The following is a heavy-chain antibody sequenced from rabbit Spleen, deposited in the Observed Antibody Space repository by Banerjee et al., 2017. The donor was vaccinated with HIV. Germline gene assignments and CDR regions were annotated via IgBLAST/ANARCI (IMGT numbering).Heavy chain of an antibody. D-gene: IGHD1-1*01. CDR2: INAATAKP. CDR3: ARDLVGVIGWNFYL. CDR1: GFSFTDKDV. J-gene: IGHJ4*01. Sequence: QQQLVESGGDLVKPGASLTLTCTASGFSFTDKDVMCWVRQAPGKGLEWIACINAATAKPVYATWAKGRFTISRTSSTTVTLRMTSLTAADTATYFCARDLVGVIGWNFYLWGQGTLVTVS. V-gene: IGHV1S45*01.